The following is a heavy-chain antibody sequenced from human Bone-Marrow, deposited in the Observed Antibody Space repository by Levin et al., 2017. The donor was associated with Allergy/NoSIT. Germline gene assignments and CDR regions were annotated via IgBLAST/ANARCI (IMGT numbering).Heavy chain of an antibody. J-gene: IGHJ5*02. CDR2: ISETGTNT. CDR3: GKQFLDLP. Sequence: PGGSLRLSCVVSGFTFSNYAMNWVRQAPGKGLEWVSSISETGTNTDYADSVRGRFTISRDNSKNTLYLQMNSLRAEDTAVYYCGKQFLDLPWGQGTLVTVSS. CDR1: GFTFSNYA. D-gene: IGHD1-1*01. V-gene: IGHV3-23*01.